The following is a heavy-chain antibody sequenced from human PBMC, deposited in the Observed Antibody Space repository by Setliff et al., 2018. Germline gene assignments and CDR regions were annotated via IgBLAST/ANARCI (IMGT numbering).Heavy chain of an antibody. CDR2: IPHSGYT. Sequence: SETLSLHCGVTGYSIGSGYYWGWIRLSPGKGLEWIGYIPHSGYTYYNQSLSSRVVISVDPFKNLVPLKLSSVTSADTAIYYCARRYYDSTGYYYYAFDIWGRGTMVTVSS. CDR3: ARRYYDSTGYYYYAFDI. J-gene: IGHJ3*02. D-gene: IGHD3-22*01. V-gene: IGHV4-38-2*01. CDR1: GYSIGSGYY.